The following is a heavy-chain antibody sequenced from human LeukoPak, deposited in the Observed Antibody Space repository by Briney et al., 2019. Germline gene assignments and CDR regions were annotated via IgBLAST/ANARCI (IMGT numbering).Heavy chain of an antibody. CDR3: AREDGYCSSTSCREVLDGYWFDP. Sequence: ASVKVSCKASGYTFTSYDINWVRQATGQGLEWMGWMNPNSGNTGYAQKFQGRVTMTRNTSISTAYMKLSSLRSEDTAVYYCAREDGYCSSTSCREVLDGYWFDPWGQGTLVTVSS. D-gene: IGHD2-2*01. J-gene: IGHJ5*02. CDR2: MNPNSGNT. V-gene: IGHV1-8*01. CDR1: GYTFTSYD.